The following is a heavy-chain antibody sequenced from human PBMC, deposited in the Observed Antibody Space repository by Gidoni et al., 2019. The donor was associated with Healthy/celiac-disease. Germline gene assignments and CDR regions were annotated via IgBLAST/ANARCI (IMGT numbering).Heavy chain of an antibody. Sequence: QVQLQQWGAGLLKPSETLSLTCAVYGGSFSGYYWSWIRQPPGKGLEWIGEINHSGSTNYNPSLKSRVTISVDTSKNQFSLKLSSVTAADTAVYYCARSIAVPAEMYYFDYWGQGTLVTVSS. CDR1: GGSFSGYY. J-gene: IGHJ4*02. CDR2: INHSGST. CDR3: ARSIAVPAEMYYFDY. V-gene: IGHV4-34*01. D-gene: IGHD6-19*01.